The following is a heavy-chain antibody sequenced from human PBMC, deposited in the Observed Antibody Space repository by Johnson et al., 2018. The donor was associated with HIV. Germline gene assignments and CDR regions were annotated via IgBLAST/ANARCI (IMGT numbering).Heavy chain of an antibody. CDR2: ISGSGGSTI. J-gene: IGHJ3*02. V-gene: IGHV3-23*04. CDR3: ARDRSSGWYGRVDAFDI. CDR1: GFTFSSYA. D-gene: IGHD6-19*01. Sequence: VQLVESGGGVVQPGRSLRLSCAASGFTFSSYAMSWVRQAPGKGLEWVSAISGSGGSTIYYADSVKGRFTISRDNAKNSLYLQMNSLSAEDTAVYYCARDRSSGWYGRVDAFDIWDQGTMVTVSS.